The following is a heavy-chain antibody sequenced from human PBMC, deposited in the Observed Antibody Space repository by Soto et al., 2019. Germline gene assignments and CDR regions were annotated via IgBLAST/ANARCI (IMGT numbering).Heavy chain of an antibody. CDR3: ARHGIVVVVAATRYYYYGLEV. V-gene: IGHV5-51*01. CDR1: GYSFTSYW. D-gene: IGHD2-15*01. CDR2: SYPGEPDT. J-gene: IGHJ6*02. Sequence: GESLKISCKGSGYSFTSYWIGWLRQMPGKGLEGMGISYPGEPDTRYSPSFQGQVTISAGKSISTAYLQWSSLKASDTAMYYCARHGIVVVVAATRYYYYGLEVWGQGTTVTVSS.